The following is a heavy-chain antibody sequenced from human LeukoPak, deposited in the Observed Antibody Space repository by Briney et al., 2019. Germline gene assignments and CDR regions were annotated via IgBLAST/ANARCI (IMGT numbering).Heavy chain of an antibody. Sequence: PSETLSLTCTVSGGSISSSSYYWGWIRQPPGKGLEWIGSIYYSGSTYYNPSLKGRVTISVDTSKNQFSLKLSSVTAADTAVYYCARGDYYDSSGYYDYWGQGTLVTVSS. J-gene: IGHJ4*02. V-gene: IGHV4-39*07. CDR1: GGSISSSSYY. CDR2: IYYSGST. D-gene: IGHD3-22*01. CDR3: ARGDYYDSSGYYDY.